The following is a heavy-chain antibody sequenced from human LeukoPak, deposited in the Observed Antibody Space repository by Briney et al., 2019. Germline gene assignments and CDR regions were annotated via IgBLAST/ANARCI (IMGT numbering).Heavy chain of an antibody. V-gene: IGHV4-34*01. J-gene: IGHJ3*02. Sequence: PSETLSLTCGVDGGSFSGYYWSWIRQPPGRGLEWIGEINHSRSTNSNSSLKSRVTISVDTSENQFSLKLSSVTAADTAVYYCARGAAFDIWGQGTMVTVSS. CDR2: INHSRST. CDR1: GGSFSGYY. CDR3: ARGAAFDI.